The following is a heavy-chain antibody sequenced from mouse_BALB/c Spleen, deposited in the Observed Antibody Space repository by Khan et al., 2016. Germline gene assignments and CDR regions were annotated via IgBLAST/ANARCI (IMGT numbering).Heavy chain of an antibody. CDR2: ITSNGGST. CDR3: ARIARTIS. Sequence: EVELVESGGGLVQPGGSLKLSCAASGFTFSSYGMSWVRQTPDKRLELVATITSNGGSTYYPDSVKGRFTISRDNAKNTLYLQMSRLKSEDTAMYYCARIARTISWGQDTTLTVSS. CDR1: GFTFSSYG. J-gene: IGHJ2*01. V-gene: IGHV5-6-3*01.